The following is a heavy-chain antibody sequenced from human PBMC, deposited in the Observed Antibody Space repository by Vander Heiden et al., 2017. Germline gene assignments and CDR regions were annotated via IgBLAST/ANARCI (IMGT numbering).Heavy chain of an antibody. V-gene: IGHV3-30*18. Sequence: QVQLVESGGGVVQPGRSLRLSCAASGFTFSSYGMHWVRQAPGKGLEWVAVISYDGSNKYYADSVKGRFTISRDNSKNTLYLQMNSLRAEDTAVYYCAKDAGKTFDYWGQGTLDTVSS. D-gene: IGHD3-10*01. CDR2: ISYDGSNK. CDR1: GFTFSSYG. CDR3: AKDAGKTFDY. J-gene: IGHJ4*02.